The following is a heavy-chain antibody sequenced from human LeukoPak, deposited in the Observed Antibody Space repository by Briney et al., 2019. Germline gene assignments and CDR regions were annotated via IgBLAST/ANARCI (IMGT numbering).Heavy chain of an antibody. J-gene: IGHJ4*02. Sequence: GGSLRLSCAASGFTFSDYWMHWVRQAPGKGLEWVSGISGSGDTTYYADSVKGRFTISRDNSKNTLYLQMNSLRVEDTAVFYCAKDDAWLQYNYWGQGTLVTVSS. D-gene: IGHD5-24*01. CDR1: GFTFSDYW. CDR3: AKDDAWLQYNY. CDR2: ISGSGDTT. V-gene: IGHV3-23*01.